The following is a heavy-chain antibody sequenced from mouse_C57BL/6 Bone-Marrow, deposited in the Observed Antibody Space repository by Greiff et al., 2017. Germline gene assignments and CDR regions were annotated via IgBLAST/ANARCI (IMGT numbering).Heavy chain of an antibody. V-gene: IGHV14-4*01. Sequence: VQLQQSGAELVRPGASVKLSCTASGFNIKDDYIHWVKQRPEQGLEWIGWIDPEIGDTEYASKVQGKATITSDTASNTAYLQLSSLTSEETAVYYCSSFDGNYFDFWGQGTPLTVAS. CDR1: GFNIKDDY. D-gene: IGHD2-3*01. CDR2: IDPEIGDT. J-gene: IGHJ2*01. CDR3: SSFDGNYFDF.